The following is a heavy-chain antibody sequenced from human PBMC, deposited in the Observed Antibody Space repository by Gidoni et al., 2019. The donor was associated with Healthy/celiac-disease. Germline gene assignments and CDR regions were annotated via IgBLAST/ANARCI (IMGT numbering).Heavy chain of an antibody. CDR1: GGTFSSYA. Sequence: QVQLVPSGAEVKNPGSSEKVSCKASGGTFSSYAISWVRQAPGQGLDWMGGIIPIFGTANYAQKFQGRVTITADKSTSTAYMELSSLRSEDTAVYYCARASRGSYLDYWGQGTLVTVSS. CDR2: IIPIFGTA. J-gene: IGHJ4*02. D-gene: IGHD3-16*02. CDR3: ARASRGSYLDY. V-gene: IGHV1-69*06.